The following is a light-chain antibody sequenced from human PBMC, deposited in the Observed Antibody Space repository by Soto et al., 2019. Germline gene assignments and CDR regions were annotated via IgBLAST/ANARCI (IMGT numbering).Light chain of an antibody. CDR3: QQYGSSPWT. Sequence: EIVLTQSPGTLSLSPGERATLSCRASQSVSSNYLTWYQQKPGQAPRLPIYDASSRATGIPDRFSGSGSETDFTLTISRLEPEDFAVYYCQQYGSSPWTFGQGTKVEIK. CDR2: DAS. J-gene: IGKJ1*01. V-gene: IGKV3-20*01. CDR1: QSVSSNY.